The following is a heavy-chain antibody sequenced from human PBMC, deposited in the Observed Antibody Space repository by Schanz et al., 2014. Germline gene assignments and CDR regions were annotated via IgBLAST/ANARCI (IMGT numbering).Heavy chain of an antibody. CDR2: INTNTGNP. CDR3: TTETIAMAGTFSI. D-gene: IGHD6-19*01. V-gene: IGHV7-4-1*02. CDR1: GGTFNSYT. J-gene: IGHJ4*02. Sequence: QVHLVQSGAEVKKPGSSMKVSCKASGGTFNSYTINWVRQAPGQGLEWVGWINTNTGNPTYAQGFTGRFVFSLDTSVSTAYLQISSLKAEDTAAYYCTTETIAMAGTFSIWGQGTLVTVSS.